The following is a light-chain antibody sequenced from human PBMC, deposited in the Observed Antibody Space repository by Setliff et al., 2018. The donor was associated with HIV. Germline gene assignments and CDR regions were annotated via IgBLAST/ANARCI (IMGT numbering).Light chain of an antibody. CDR1: SGDVGAYNY. CDR2: DVT. J-gene: IGLJ1*01. CDR3: CSYAGTSTYI. Sequence: QSALTQPRSVSGSPGQSDTFSCTGSSGDVGAYNYVSWYQQHPGKAPKLIIYDVTKRPSGVPDRFSGSKSGDTASLTISGLQSEDEADYYCCSYAGTSTYIFGTGTKVTVL. V-gene: IGLV2-11*01.